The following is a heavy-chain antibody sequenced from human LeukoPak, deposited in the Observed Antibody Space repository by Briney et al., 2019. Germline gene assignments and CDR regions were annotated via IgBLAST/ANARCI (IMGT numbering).Heavy chain of an antibody. CDR2: ISPYSGDT. CDR1: GYTFSKYG. V-gene: IGHV1-18*01. CDR3: ARGYSYGSDYYYGMDV. Sequence: ASVKVSCKASGYTFSKYGIIWARQAPGQGLEWMGWISPYSGDTDYAQKVQGRVTMTTDTSTSTAYMELRSLRSDDTAVYYCARGYSYGSDYYYGMDVWGQGTTVTVSS. J-gene: IGHJ6*02. D-gene: IGHD5-18*01.